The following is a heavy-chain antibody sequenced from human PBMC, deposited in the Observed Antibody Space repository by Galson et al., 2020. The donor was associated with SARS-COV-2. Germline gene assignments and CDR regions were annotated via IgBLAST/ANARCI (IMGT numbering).Heavy chain of an antibody. V-gene: IGHV3-30*01. D-gene: IGHD3-3*01. CDR2: ISYDGSNK. CDR3: ARVRSGYYIGAFDI. Sequence: GGSLRLSCAASGFTFSSYAMHWVRQAPGKGLEWVAVISYDGSNKYYADSVKGRFTISRDNSKNTLYLQMNSLRAEDTAVYYCARVRSGYYIGAFDIWGQGTMVTVSS. CDR1: GFTFSSYA. J-gene: IGHJ3*02.